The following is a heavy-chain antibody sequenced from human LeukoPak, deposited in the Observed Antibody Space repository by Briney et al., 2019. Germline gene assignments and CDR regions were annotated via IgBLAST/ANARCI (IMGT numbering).Heavy chain of an antibody. D-gene: IGHD1-26*01. V-gene: IGHV3-21*01. Sequence: PGGSLRLSCAASGFTFSSYSMSWVREAPGKGLEWLSSIGSTGAYIFYADSVKGRFTISRDNAKNSLYLHMNSLRAEDQAVYYFARDRRELLRSVDYWRQATLVTVSS. J-gene: IGHJ4*02. CDR3: ARDRRELLRSVDY. CDR2: IGSTGAYI. CDR1: GFTFSSYS.